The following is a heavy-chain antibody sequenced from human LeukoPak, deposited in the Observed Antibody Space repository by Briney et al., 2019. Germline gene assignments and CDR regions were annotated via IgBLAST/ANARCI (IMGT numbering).Heavy chain of an antibody. CDR1: GFTFSSYW. D-gene: IGHD6-13*01. CDR2: IKQDGSEK. J-gene: IGHJ4*02. CDR3: AREGIAAADDY. Sequence: GGSLRLSCAASGFTFSSYWMSWVRQAPGKGLEWVANIKQDGSEKYYVDSVRGRFTISRDNAKNSLYLQMNSLRAEDTAVYYCAREGIAAADDYWGQGTLVTVSS. V-gene: IGHV3-7*01.